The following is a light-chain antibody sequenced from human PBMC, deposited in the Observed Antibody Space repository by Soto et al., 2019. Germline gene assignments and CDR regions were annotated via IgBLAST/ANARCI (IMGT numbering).Light chain of an antibody. CDR2: DVS. Sequence: QSALTQPASVSGSPGQSITISCTGTSSDVGAYNYVSWYQHYPGRAPKLMIYDVSNRPSGVSDRFSGSKSGSTASLTISGLQAEDESDYYCSSYTSSNTWLFGGGTKLTVL. CDR1: SSDVGAYNY. J-gene: IGLJ3*02. V-gene: IGLV2-14*03. CDR3: SSYTSSNTWL.